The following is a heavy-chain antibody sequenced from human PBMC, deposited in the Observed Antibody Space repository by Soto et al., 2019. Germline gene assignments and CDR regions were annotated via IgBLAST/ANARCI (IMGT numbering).Heavy chain of an antibody. D-gene: IGHD3-22*01. J-gene: IGHJ4*02. CDR2: IYYSGST. V-gene: IGHV4-31*03. Sequence: QVQLQESGPGLVKPSQTLSLTCTVSGGSISSGGYYWSWIRQHPGKGLEWIGYIYYSGSTYYNPSPKGGVTISEDTSNTQFSLKLSFVTAAEPAVYYCAREKGSIGWGQGTLVPVSS. CDR3: AREKGSIG. CDR1: GGSISSGGYY.